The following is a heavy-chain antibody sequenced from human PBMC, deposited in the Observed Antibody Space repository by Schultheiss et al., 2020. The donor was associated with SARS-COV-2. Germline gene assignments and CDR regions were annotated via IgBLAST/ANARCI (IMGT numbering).Heavy chain of an antibody. CDR3: ARAGCSSTSCRYPALGYYYGMDV. Sequence: ALRLSCAASGFTFSSYWMHWVRQAPGKGLVWVSRINSDGSSTSYADSVKGRFTISRDNAKNTLYLQMNSLRAEDTAVYYCARAGCSSTSCRYPALGYYYGMDVWGQGTTVTVSS. J-gene: IGHJ6*02. D-gene: IGHD2-2*01. CDR1: GFTFSSYW. V-gene: IGHV3-74*01. CDR2: INSDGSST.